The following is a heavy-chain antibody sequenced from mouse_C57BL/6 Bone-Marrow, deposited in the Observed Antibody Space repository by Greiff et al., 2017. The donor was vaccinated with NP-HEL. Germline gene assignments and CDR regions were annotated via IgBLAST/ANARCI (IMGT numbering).Heavy chain of an antibody. V-gene: IGHV5-4*01. D-gene: IGHD2-5*01. Sequence: EVQWVESGGGLVKPGGSLKLSCAASGFTFSSYAMSWVRQTPEKRLEWVATISDGGSYTYYPDNVKGRFTISRDNAKNNLYLQMSHLKSEDTAMYYCARDRYYSNYVGFDYWGQGTTLTVSS. CDR3: ARDRYYSNYVGFDY. J-gene: IGHJ2*01. CDR2: ISDGGSYT. CDR1: GFTFSSYA.